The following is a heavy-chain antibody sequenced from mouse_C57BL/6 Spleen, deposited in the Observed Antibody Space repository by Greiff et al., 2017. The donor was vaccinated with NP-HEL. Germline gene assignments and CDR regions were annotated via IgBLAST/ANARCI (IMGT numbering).Heavy chain of an antibody. J-gene: IGHJ3*01. CDR2: IYPGDGDT. D-gene: IGHD2-3*01. CDR1: GYAFSSYW. V-gene: IGHV1-80*01. CDR3: ARREDGYYLAWFAY. Sequence: QVQLKESGAELVKPGASVKISCKASGYAFSSYWMNWVKQRPGKGLEWIGQIYPGDGDTNYNGKFKGKATLTADKSSSTAYMQLSSLTSEDSAVYFCARREDGYYLAWFAYWGQGTLVTVSA.